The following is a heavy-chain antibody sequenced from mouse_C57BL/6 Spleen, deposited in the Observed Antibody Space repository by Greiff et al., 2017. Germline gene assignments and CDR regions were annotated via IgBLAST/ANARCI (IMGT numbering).Heavy chain of an antibody. CDR1: GFTFSSYA. J-gene: IGHJ4*01. CDR3: TRDHGNYEGDAMDY. Sequence: EVMLVESGEGLVKPGGSLKLSCAASGFTFSSYAMSWVRQTPEKRLEWVAYISSGGDYIYYADTVKGRFTISRDNARNTLYLQMSSLKSEDTAMYYCTRDHGNYEGDAMDYWGQGTSVTVSS. V-gene: IGHV5-9-1*02. CDR2: ISSGGDYI. D-gene: IGHD2-1*01.